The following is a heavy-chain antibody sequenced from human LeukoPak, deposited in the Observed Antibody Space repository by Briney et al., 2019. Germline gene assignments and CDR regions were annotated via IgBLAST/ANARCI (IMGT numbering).Heavy chain of an antibody. Sequence: PSQTLSLTCTVSGGSISSGSYYWRWIRQPAGKGLECIGRIYTSGSTNYNPSLKRRVTISVDTSKNQFSLKLSSVAAADTAVYYCARGEITMVRGVIITKSPFDYWGQGTLVTVSS. J-gene: IGHJ4*02. CDR1: GGSISSGSYY. CDR3: ARGEITMVRGVIITKSPFDY. CDR2: IYTSGST. D-gene: IGHD3-10*01. V-gene: IGHV4-61*02.